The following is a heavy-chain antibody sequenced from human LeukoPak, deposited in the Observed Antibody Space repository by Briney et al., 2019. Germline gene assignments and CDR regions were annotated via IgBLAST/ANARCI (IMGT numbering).Heavy chain of an antibody. Sequence: SETLSLTCTVSGGSISSSSYFWGWIRQPPGKGLEWIGSIYYSGSTYYNPSLKSRVTISVDTSKNQFSLKLTSVTASDTAVYYCARHRFGDFYYFDYWGQGTLVTVSS. V-gene: IGHV4-39*01. CDR1: GGSISSSSYF. CDR3: ARHRFGDFYYFDY. CDR2: IYYSGST. D-gene: IGHD3-10*01. J-gene: IGHJ4*02.